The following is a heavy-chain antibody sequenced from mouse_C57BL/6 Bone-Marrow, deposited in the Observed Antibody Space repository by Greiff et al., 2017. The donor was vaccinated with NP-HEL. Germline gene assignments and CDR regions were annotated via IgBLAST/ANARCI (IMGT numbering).Heavy chain of an antibody. CDR1: GFSLTSYA. J-gene: IGHJ4*01. CDR3: ARINWDLYYAMDY. Sequence: VQGVESGPGLVAPSQSLSITCTVSGFSLTSYAISWVRPPPGKGLEWLGVIWTGGGTNYNSALKSRLSISKDNSKSQVFLKMNSLQTDDTARYYCARINWDLYYAMDYWGQGTSVTVSS. D-gene: IGHD4-1*01. CDR2: IWTGGGT. V-gene: IGHV2-9-1*01.